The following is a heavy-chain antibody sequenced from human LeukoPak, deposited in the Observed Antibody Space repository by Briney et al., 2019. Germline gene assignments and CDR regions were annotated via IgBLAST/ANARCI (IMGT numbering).Heavy chain of an antibody. CDR2: INHSGST. Sequence: AETLSLTCAVYGVSFRGYYWSWLRQPPGKGLEWVGEINHSGSTNYNPSLKSRVTISVDTHKNQFSLKLSSVTAADAAVYYCAAYGGNGAEDYWGQGTLVTVSS. CDR3: AAYGGNGAEDY. J-gene: IGHJ4*02. CDR1: GVSFRGYY. D-gene: IGHD4-23*01. V-gene: IGHV4-34*01.